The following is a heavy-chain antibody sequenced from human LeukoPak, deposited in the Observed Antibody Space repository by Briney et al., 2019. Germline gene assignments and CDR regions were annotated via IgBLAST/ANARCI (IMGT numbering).Heavy chain of an antibody. Sequence: NHGESLKISCKGSGYSFTSYWIGWVRQMPGKGLEWVGIIYPGDSDTRYSSSFQGQVTISADKSISTAYLQWSSLKASDTAMYYCARRSSGWTLGVWFDPWGQGTLVTVSS. J-gene: IGHJ5*02. CDR3: ARRSSGWTLGVWFDP. CDR1: GYSFTSYW. CDR2: IYPGDSDT. D-gene: IGHD6-19*01. V-gene: IGHV5-51*01.